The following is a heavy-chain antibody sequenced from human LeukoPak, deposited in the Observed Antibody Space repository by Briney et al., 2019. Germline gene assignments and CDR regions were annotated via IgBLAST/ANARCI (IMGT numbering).Heavy chain of an antibody. D-gene: IGHD3-10*02. CDR3: AELGITMIGGV. CDR1: GLDFSTSW. Sequence: GGSLRLSCVASGLDFSTSWMSWVRQSPGKGLEWVSYISSSGSTIYYADSVKGRFTISRDNAKNSLYLQMNSLRAEDTAVYYCAELGITMIGGVWGKGTTVTISS. CDR2: ISSSGSTI. J-gene: IGHJ6*04. V-gene: IGHV3-48*03.